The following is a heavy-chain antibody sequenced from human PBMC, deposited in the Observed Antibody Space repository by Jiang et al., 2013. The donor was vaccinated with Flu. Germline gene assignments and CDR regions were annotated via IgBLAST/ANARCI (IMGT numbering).Heavy chain of an antibody. V-gene: IGHV3-30*01. J-gene: IGHJ3*02. D-gene: IGHD2-2*01. CDR2: ISYDGSNK. Sequence: WVAVISYDGSNKYYADSVKGRFTISRDNSKNTLYLQMNSLRAEDTAVYYCARDPSVTRDQDIWGQGTMVTVSS. CDR3: ARDPSVTRDQDI.